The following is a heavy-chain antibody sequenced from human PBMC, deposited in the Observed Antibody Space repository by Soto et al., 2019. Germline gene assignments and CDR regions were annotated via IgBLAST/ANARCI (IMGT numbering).Heavy chain of an antibody. CDR2: IYWDDDK. J-gene: IGHJ4*02. CDR1: GFSLTTSGVG. Sequence: QITLNESGPTLVKPTQTLTLTCTFSGFSLTTSGVGVGWIRQSPGKAPEWLALIYWDDDKRYSPSLKSRLTITQDTSKNQVVLTMANLDPADTATYYCAHRVLRTVFGLVTTTAVYFDFWGQGTPFAVSS. CDR3: AHRVLRTVFGLVTTTAVYFDF. D-gene: IGHD3-3*01. V-gene: IGHV2-5*02.